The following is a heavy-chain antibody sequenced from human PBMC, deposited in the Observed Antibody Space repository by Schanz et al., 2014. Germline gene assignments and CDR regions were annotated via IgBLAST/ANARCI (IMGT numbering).Heavy chain of an antibody. J-gene: IGHJ6*02. CDR3: ARAQGVIRLYYGVDV. Sequence: EVQLVESGGGLVQPRGSLRLSCAASEFSFSSFGMNWVRQAPGKGLEWVSYISSSSSTIYYADSVKGRFTISRDNAKNSLYLQMNSLRAEDTAVYYCARAQGVIRLYYGVDVWGQGTTVTVSS. V-gene: IGHV3-48*01. D-gene: IGHD3-10*01. CDR1: EFSFSSFG. CDR2: ISSSSSTI.